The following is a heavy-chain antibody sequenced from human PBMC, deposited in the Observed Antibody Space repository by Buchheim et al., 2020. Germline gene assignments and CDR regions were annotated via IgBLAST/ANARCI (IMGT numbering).Heavy chain of an antibody. J-gene: IGHJ5*02. D-gene: IGHD3-16*01. Sequence: QVQLEQSGAEVKKPGASVKVSCKASGYTFSNYHINWVRQATGQGPEWMGWVHPHNGHTGYAQKFQGRVTMTRNTSISTAYMELSSLRSEDTAVYYCARALTSPDMGVFDPWGQGTL. V-gene: IGHV1-8*01. CDR2: VHPHNGHT. CDR3: ARALTSPDMGVFDP. CDR1: GYTFSNYH.